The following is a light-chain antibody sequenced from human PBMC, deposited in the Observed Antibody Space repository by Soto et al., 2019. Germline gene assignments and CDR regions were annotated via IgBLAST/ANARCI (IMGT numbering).Light chain of an antibody. V-gene: IGKV3-20*01. Sequence: EIVLTQSPATLSLSPGERATLSCRASQSVGSSYLAWYQQKPGQAPRLLIYAASSRATGIPDRFSGSGSGTDFTLTISRLEPEDFAVYYCQQYGSSPEWTFGQGTKVEIK. CDR2: AAS. J-gene: IGKJ1*01. CDR3: QQYGSSPEWT. CDR1: QSVGSSY.